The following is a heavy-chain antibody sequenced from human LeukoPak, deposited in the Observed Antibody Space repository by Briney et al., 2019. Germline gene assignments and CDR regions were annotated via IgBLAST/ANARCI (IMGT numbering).Heavy chain of an antibody. CDR3: ARQVPAPTFDY. V-gene: IGHV4-31*03. D-gene: IGHD2-2*01. J-gene: IGHJ4*02. CDR1: GGSIGSGGYY. CDR2: IYYSGST. Sequence: SETLSLTCTVSGGSIGSGGYYWSWIRQHPGKGLEWIGYIYYSGSTYYNPSLKSRVTISVDTSKNQFSLKLSSVTAADTAVYYCARQVPAPTFDYWGQGTLVTVSS.